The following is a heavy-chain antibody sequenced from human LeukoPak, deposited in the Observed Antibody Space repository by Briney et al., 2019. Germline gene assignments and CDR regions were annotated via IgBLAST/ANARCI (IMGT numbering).Heavy chain of an antibody. J-gene: IGHJ3*02. CDR2: ITWNTGIT. D-gene: IGHD6-19*01. CDR1: GFTFDDYA. Sequence: GRSLRLSCAASGFTFDDYAMHWVRQAPGKGLEWVSGITWNTGITGYADSVKGRFTISRDNAKNSLHLQMNSLRAEDTALYYCAKEIYRSGWHDAFDIWGQGTMVTVSS. CDR3: AKEIYRSGWHDAFDI. V-gene: IGHV3-9*01.